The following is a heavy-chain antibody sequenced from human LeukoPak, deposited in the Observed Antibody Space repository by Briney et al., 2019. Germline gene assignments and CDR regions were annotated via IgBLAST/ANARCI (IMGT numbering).Heavy chain of an antibody. CDR1: GGSFSGYY. CDR2: INHSGST. D-gene: IGHD4-17*01. CDR3: ARGREDGDLFDY. Sequence: PSETLSLTCAVYGGSFSGYYWSWIRQPPGKGLEWIGEINHSGSTNYNPSLKSRVTISVDTSKNQFSLKLSSVTAADTAVYYCARGREDGDLFDYWGQGTLVTVSS. J-gene: IGHJ4*02. V-gene: IGHV4-34*01.